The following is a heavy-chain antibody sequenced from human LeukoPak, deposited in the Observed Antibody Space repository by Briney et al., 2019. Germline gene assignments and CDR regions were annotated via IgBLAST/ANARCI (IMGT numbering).Heavy chain of an antibody. V-gene: IGHV3-30*19. Sequence: GGSLRLSCAASGFTFGSYGMHWVRQTPGKGLEWVALISYDGGNRQYRDSVKGRFTISRDNSANILYLQMNSLTSEDTAVYYCARDWVQDYWGQGTLVTVSS. J-gene: IGHJ4*02. CDR1: GFTFGSYG. CDR2: ISYDGGNR. D-gene: IGHD2-15*01. CDR3: ARDWVQDY.